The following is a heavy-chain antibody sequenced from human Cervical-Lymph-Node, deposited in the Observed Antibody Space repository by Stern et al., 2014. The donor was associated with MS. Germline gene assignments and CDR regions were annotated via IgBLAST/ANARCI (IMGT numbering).Heavy chain of an antibody. CDR3: AKSTVTSLSDY. CDR1: GFTFSSYA. J-gene: IGHJ4*02. Sequence: EVQLVESGGGLVRPGGSLRLSCAASGFTFSSYAMSWVRQAPGKGLEWVSAISGSGGSTNSADSVQGRFTIPRDNSTTRQDLHTNSLRAEDTAVYYCAKSTVTSLSDYWGQGTLVTVSS. D-gene: IGHD4-17*01. CDR2: ISGSGGST. V-gene: IGHV3-23*04.